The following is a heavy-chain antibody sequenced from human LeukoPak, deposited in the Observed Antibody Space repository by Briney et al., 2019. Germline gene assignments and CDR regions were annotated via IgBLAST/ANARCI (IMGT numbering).Heavy chain of an antibody. CDR2: IYYSGST. Sequence: SETLSLTCTVSGGSISSGGYYWSWIRQHPGKGLEWIGYIYYSGSTYYNPSLKSRVTISVDTSKNQFSLKLSSVTAADTAVYYCARDASAVAHWFDPWGQGTLVTVSS. CDR1: GGSISSGGYY. D-gene: IGHD2-15*01. J-gene: IGHJ5*02. V-gene: IGHV4-31*03. CDR3: ARDASAVAHWFDP.